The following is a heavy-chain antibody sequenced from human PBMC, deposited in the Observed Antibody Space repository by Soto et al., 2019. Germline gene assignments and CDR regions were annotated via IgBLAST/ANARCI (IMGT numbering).Heavy chain of an antibody. CDR1: GFNFNTYA. J-gene: IGHJ4*02. CDR2: ISDSGGST. V-gene: IGHV3-23*01. D-gene: IGHD6-13*01. Sequence: EVHLLESGGGLVQPGGSLRLSCAGSGFNFNTYAMTWVRQAPGKGLEWVSMISDSGGSTYYSGSVKGRFTISRDNSKNTLYLQMNSPRADDTAIYYCAKHWGKSAPDDYWGQGTLVTVSS. CDR3: AKHWGKSAPDDY.